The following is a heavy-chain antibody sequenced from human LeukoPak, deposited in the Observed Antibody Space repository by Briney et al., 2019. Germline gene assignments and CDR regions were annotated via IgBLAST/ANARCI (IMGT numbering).Heavy chain of an antibody. CDR2: IYTSGST. CDR3: ARGYSSSWHGDWFDP. Sequence: PSETLSLTCTVSGVSISSGSYYWSWIRQPAGKGLEWIGRIYTSGSTNYNPSLKSLVTISVDTSKNQFSLKLSSVTAADTAVYYCARGYSSSWHGDWFDPWGQGTLVTVSS. V-gene: IGHV4-61*02. CDR1: GVSISSGSYY. J-gene: IGHJ5*02. D-gene: IGHD6-13*01.